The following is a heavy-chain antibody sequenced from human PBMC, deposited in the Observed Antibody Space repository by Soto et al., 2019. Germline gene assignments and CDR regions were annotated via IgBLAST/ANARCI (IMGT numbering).Heavy chain of an antibody. Sequence: ASVKVSCKASGGTFSSYAISWVRQAPGQGLEWMGGIIPIFGTANYAQKFQGRVTIIADESTSTAYMELSSLRSEDTAVYYCARARDPFLEWLPFDYWGQGTLVTVSS. V-gene: IGHV1-69*13. CDR1: GGTFSSYA. J-gene: IGHJ4*02. CDR2: IIPIFGTA. CDR3: ARARDPFLEWLPFDY. D-gene: IGHD3-3*02.